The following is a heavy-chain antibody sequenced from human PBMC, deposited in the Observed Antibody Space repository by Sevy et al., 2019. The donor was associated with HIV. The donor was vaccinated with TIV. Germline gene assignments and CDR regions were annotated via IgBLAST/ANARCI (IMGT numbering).Heavy chain of an antibody. CDR2: IRRKAYGGTT. Sequence: GGSLRLSCTASGFLFGDYAMTWVRQAPGKGLEWIGFIRRKAYGGTTQYAASVRGRFTISRDDSKSIAYLQMNNLKAEDTAVYYCARGGSITILSPCDSWGQGTLVTVSS. V-gene: IGHV3-49*04. J-gene: IGHJ4*02. D-gene: IGHD3-3*01. CDR1: GFLFGDYA. CDR3: ARGGSITILSPCDS.